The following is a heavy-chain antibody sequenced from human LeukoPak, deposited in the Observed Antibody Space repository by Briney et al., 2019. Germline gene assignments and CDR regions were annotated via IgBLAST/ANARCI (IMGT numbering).Heavy chain of an antibody. CDR2: ITGSGERT. J-gene: IGHJ6*03. CDR3: AKNSAYDRSLGYYSYYMDV. D-gene: IGHD5-12*01. V-gene: IGHV3-23*01. CDR1: GFTSSTYG. Sequence: GGSLRLSCAASGFTSSTYGMTWVRQAPGKGLEWVSSITGSGERTYYADSVKGRFTISRDNSNNMVYLQMISLRGEDTAVYYCAKNSAYDRSLGYYSYYMDVWGKGTTVTVSS.